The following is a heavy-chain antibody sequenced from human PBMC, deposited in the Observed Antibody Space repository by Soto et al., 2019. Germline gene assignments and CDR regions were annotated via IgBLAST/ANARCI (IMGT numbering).Heavy chain of an antibody. J-gene: IGHJ1*01. CDR1: GFSLRSNGVG. CDR2: IYWDDDK. V-gene: IGHV2-5*02. CDR3: AHRLGPEFFQH. Sequence: SGPTLVNPTQTLTLNCTFSGFSLRSNGVGVGWIRQPPGKALEWLALIYWDDDKRYSPSLKSRLTITKDTSKNQVVLTMTNMDPVDTGTYYCAHRLGPEFFQHWGLGTLVPVSS.